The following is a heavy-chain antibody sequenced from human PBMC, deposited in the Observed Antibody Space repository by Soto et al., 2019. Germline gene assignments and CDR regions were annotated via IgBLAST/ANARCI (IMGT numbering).Heavy chain of an antibody. J-gene: IGHJ3*02. CDR2: ISAYNGNT. Sequence: ASVKVSCKASGYTFTSYGISWVRQAPGQGLEWMGWISAYNGNTNYAQKLQGRVTMTTDTSTSTAYMELRSPRSDDTAVYYCARRLDSSSWYDAFDIWGQGTMVTVSS. CDR3: ARRLDSSSWYDAFDI. V-gene: IGHV1-18*01. D-gene: IGHD6-13*01. CDR1: GYTFTSYG.